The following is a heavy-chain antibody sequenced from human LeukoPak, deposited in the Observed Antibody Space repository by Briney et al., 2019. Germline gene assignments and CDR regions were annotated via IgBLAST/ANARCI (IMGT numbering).Heavy chain of an antibody. CDR3: SRASTIAAPGAIPNDF. Sequence: SVKVSCKASGYTFTSYGISWVRQAPGQGLEWMGGIIPIFGTANYAQKFQGRVTITADKSTSTAYMELSSLRSDDSAVYFCSRASTIAAPGAIPNDFWGQGTLVTVSS. CDR1: GYTFTSYG. V-gene: IGHV1-69*06. J-gene: IGHJ4*02. CDR2: IIPIFGTA. D-gene: IGHD6-13*01.